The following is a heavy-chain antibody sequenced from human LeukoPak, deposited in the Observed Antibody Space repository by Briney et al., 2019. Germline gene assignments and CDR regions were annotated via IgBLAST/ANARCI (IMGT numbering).Heavy chain of an antibody. Sequence: SVKVSCKASGGTFSSYAISWVRQASGQGLEWMGGIIPLFGTANYAQKFQGRVTITADKSTSTAYMELSRLRSDDTAVYYWARAGFTMVRGVRGNWFDPWGQGTLVTVSS. J-gene: IGHJ5*02. CDR1: GGTFSSYA. CDR3: ARAGFTMVRGVRGNWFDP. V-gene: IGHV1-69*06. D-gene: IGHD3-10*01. CDR2: IIPLFGTA.